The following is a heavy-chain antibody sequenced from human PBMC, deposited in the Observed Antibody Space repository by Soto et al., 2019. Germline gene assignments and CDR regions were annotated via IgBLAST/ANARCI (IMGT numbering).Heavy chain of an antibody. Sequence: QVQLVQSGAEVKKPGASVKVSCKASGYTFTSYGISWVRQAPGQGLEWMGWISAYNGNTNYAQKLQGRVTMTTDTSSRPAYMELRSLRADYSSVYYCASEAPPVLDWGQGTLVTVSS. J-gene: IGHJ4*02. CDR3: ASEAPPVLD. CDR2: ISAYNGNT. CDR1: GYTFTSYG. V-gene: IGHV1-18*01.